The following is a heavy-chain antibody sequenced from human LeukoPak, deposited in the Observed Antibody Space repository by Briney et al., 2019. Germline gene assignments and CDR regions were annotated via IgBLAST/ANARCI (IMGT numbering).Heavy chain of an antibody. CDR2: IKSETDGGTT. CDR1: GFTFNNAW. V-gene: IGHV3-15*01. J-gene: IGHJ4*02. Sequence: PGGSLRLSCAASGFTFNNAWMSWVRQASGKGLEWIGRIKSETDGGTTNYAAPVKGRFTISRDDSKNTLYLQMNSLKTEDTAVYYCTTRNSNSLDYWGQGTLVTVSS. CDR3: TTRNSNSLDY. D-gene: IGHD4-11*01.